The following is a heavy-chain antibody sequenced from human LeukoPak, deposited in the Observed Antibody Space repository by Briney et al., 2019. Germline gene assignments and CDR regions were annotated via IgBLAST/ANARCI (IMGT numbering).Heavy chain of an antibody. J-gene: IGHJ4*02. V-gene: IGHV3-74*01. CDR3: ARDVWGTFDY. CDR1: GFTFSNFW. CDR2: INSDGSST. D-gene: IGHD1/OR15-1a*01. Sequence: SGGSLRLSCAASGFTFSNFWMHWVRQTPGKGLVWVSRINSDGSSTTYADSVKGRFTISRDNAKNTLYLQMNSLGAEDTAVYYCARDVWGTFDYWGQGTLVTVSS.